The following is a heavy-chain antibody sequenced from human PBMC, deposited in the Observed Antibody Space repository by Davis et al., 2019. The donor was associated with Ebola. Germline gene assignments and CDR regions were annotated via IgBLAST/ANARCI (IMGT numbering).Heavy chain of an antibody. Sequence: GESLKISCAASGFTFSSYWMTWVRQAPGKGLEWVANIKHDGSERYYVDSVKGRFTISRDNARNSLYLQMNSLRAEDTAVYYCARVRGLDVWGQGTTVTVSS. J-gene: IGHJ6*02. CDR3: ARVRGLDV. CDR2: IKHDGSER. CDR1: GFTFSSYW. V-gene: IGHV3-7*04.